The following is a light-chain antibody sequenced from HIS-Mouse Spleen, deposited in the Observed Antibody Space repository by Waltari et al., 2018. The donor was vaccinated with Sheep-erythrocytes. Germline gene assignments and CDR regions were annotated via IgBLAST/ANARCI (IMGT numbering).Light chain of an antibody. CDR2: QDS. CDR3: QAWDSSPVV. CDR1: KLGDKY. V-gene: IGLV3-1*01. Sequence: SYELTQPPSVSVSPGQTASITCSGDKLGDKYACWYQQKPGQSPVLVIYQDSKRPSGIPERFSGSNSGNTATLTISGTQAMDEADSYCQAWDSSPVVFGGGTKLTVL. J-gene: IGLJ2*01.